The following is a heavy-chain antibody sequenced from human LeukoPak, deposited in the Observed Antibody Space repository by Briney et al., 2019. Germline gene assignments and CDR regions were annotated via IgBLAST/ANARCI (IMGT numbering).Heavy chain of an antibody. CDR3: ARDFFHSSDSRPFDY. CDR1: GFTFSNAW. V-gene: IGHV3-21*01. D-gene: IGHD3-22*01. CDR2: IFSRSESI. Sequence: GGSLRLSCAASGFTFSNAWMSWVRQAPGKGLEWVSCIFSRSESILYADSVKGRFTISRDNAKNPLYLQMDSLRVEDTAVYYCARDFFHSSDSRPFDYWGQGTLVTVSS. J-gene: IGHJ4*02.